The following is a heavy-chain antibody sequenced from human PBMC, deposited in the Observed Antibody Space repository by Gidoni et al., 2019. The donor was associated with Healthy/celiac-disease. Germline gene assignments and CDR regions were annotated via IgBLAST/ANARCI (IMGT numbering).Heavy chain of an antibody. Sequence: QVQLQESGPGLVKPSETLSLNCSVSGGSISSYYWSWIRQPPGKGLEWIGYIYYSGSTNYNPSLKSRVTISVDTSTNQFSLKLSSVTAADTAVYYCARGVPYGDYVFDYWGQGTLVTVSS. V-gene: IGHV4-59*01. CDR3: ARGVPYGDYVFDY. CDR1: GGSISSYY. D-gene: IGHD4-17*01. J-gene: IGHJ4*02. CDR2: IYYSGST.